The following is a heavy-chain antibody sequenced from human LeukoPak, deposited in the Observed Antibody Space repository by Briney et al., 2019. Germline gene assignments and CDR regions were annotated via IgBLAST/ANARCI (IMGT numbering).Heavy chain of an antibody. CDR1: SESSSRSPDY. CDR2: IYNSGSM. J-gene: IGHJ4*02. Sequence: SETLSLTCSVSSESSSRSPDYWGWIRQPPGKGLEWIGTIYNSGSMYSNPSLKSRVTIFIDTSKNQISLKLSSVTAADTAVYYCARNPFGYCTGGSCSRDFDYWAQGTLVTVSS. V-gene: IGHV4-39*01. D-gene: IGHD2-15*01. CDR3: ARNPFGYCTGGSCSRDFDY.